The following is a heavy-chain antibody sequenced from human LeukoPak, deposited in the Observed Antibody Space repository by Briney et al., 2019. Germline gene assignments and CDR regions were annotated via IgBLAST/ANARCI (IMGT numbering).Heavy chain of an antibody. D-gene: IGHD7-27*01. CDR1: GFTFSSYS. Sequence: GGSLRLSCAASGFTFSSYSMNWVRQAPGKGLEWVSYISSSSSTIYYADSVKGRFTISRDNAKNSLNLQMNSLRDEDTAVYYCARGSWGSGFDYWGQGTLVTVSS. CDR3: ARGSWGSGFDY. J-gene: IGHJ4*02. V-gene: IGHV3-48*02. CDR2: ISSSSSTI.